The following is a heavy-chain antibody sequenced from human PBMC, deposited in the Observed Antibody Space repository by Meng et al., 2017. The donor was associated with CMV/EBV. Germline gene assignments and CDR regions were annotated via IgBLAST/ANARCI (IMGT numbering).Heavy chain of an antibody. CDR1: GFTFDDYA. V-gene: IGHV3-9*01. D-gene: IGHD2-15*01. Sequence: SLKISCAASGFTFDDYAMHWVRQAPGKGLEWVSGISWNSGSIGYADSVKGRFTISRDNAKNSLYLQMNSLRAEDTAVYYCARDHATWFDPWGQGTLVTVSS. CDR3: ARDHATWFDP. J-gene: IGHJ5*02. CDR2: ISWNSGSI.